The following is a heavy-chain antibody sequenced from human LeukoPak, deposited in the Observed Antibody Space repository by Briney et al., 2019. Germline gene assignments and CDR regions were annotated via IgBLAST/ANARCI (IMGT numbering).Heavy chain of an antibody. CDR3: AAINMARLPLRLE. J-gene: IGHJ4*02. CDR1: GLTFSGYG. Sequence: PGGSLRLSCAAAGLTFSGYGKHWVRKPPAKGPEWVSFIRNDRSDKYYADSVKGRFTISRDNSKNTLYLQMSSLRVEDTAVYYCAAINMARLPLRLEWREEALLTVSS. D-gene: IGHD3-16*01. V-gene: IGHV3-30*02. CDR2: IRNDRSDK.